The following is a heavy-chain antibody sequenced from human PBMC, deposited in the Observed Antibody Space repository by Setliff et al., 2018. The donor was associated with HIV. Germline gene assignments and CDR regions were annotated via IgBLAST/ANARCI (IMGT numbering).Heavy chain of an antibody. CDR2: VYHTGTT. V-gene: IGHV4-39*07. CDR3: ARSTVGAGASFP. CDR1: GGSINNPNFY. D-gene: IGHD1-26*01. J-gene: IGHJ5*02. Sequence: KTSETLSLTCTVSGGSINNPNFYWGWIRQSPGKGLEWIGNVYHTGTTYYKPSLRSRVTISVDRSGNQFSLRLTSLTAADTAIYYCARSTVGAGASFPWGRGILVTVSS.